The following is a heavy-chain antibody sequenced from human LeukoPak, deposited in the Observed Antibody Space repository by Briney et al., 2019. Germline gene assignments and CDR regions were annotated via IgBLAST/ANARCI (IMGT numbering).Heavy chain of an antibody. J-gene: IGHJ6*02. D-gene: IGHD4/OR15-4a*01. CDR1: GGSITAYY. V-gene: IGHV4-59*01. CDR3: ARENVLYGMDV. CDR2: IFYSGST. Sequence: SETLSLTCTVSGGSITAYYWNWLRQPPGKRLKWIGYIFYSGSTNYNPSLKRRVTISVDTSKNQFSLNLSSVTAADTAVYYCARENVLYGMDVWGQGTTVTVSS.